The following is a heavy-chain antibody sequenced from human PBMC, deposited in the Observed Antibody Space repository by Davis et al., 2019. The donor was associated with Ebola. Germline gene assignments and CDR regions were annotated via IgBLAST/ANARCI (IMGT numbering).Heavy chain of an antibody. CDR3: ARGVTIFGWFDP. Sequence: GESLKISCAASGFSFSSYAMHWVRQAPGKGLEWLAVISHDGSNVFYADSVKGRLTISRDISKNTLYLQMHSLRAEDTAMYYCARGVTIFGWFDPWGQGTRVSVSS. D-gene: IGHD3-3*01. J-gene: IGHJ5*02. V-gene: IGHV3-30-3*01. CDR1: GFSFSSYA. CDR2: ISHDGSNV.